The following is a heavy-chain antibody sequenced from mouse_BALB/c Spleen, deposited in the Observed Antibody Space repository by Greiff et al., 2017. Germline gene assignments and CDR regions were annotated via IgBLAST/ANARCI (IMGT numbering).Heavy chain of an antibody. CDR1: GYSITSGYS. CDR2: IHYSGST. Sequence: EVKLVESGPDLVKPSQSLSLTCTVTGYSITSGYSWHWIRQFPGNKLEWMGYIHYSGSTNYNPSLKSRISITRDTSKNQFFLQLNSVTTEDTATYYCARDDGPRASRVSAMDYWGQGTSVTVSS. CDR3: ARDDGPRASRVSAMDY. V-gene: IGHV3-1*02. D-gene: IGHD2-3*01. J-gene: IGHJ4*01.